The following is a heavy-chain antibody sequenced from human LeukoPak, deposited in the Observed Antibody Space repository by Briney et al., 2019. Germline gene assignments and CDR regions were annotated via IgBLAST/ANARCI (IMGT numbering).Heavy chain of an antibody. Sequence: SETLSLTCTVSGGSISSYYWSWIRQPPGKGLEWIGYIYYSGSTNYNPSLKSRVTISVDTSKNQFSLKLSSVTAADTAVYYCANGGYCRSTSCYPNWFDPWGQGTLVTVSS. CDR1: GGSISSYY. D-gene: IGHD2-2*01. CDR2: IYYSGST. J-gene: IGHJ5*02. V-gene: IGHV4-59*01. CDR3: ANGGYCRSTSCYPNWFDP.